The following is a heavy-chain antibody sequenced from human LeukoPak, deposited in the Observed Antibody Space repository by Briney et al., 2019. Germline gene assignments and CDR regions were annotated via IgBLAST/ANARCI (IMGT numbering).Heavy chain of an antibody. CDR2: ISSSSSTI. CDR1: GFTFSSYS. J-gene: IGHJ6*03. D-gene: IGHD1-1*01. CDR3: AKGNWKRHPYYYMDV. Sequence: PGGSLRLSCAASGFTFSSYSMNWVRQAPGKGLEWVSYISSSSSTIYYADSVKGRFTISRDNSKNTLYLQMNSLRAEDTAVYYCAKGNWKRHPYYYMDVWGKGTTVTVSS. V-gene: IGHV3-48*01.